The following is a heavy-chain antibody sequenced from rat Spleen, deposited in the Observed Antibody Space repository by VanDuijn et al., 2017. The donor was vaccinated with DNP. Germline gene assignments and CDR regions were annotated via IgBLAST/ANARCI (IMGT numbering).Heavy chain of an antibody. V-gene: IGHV2-1*01. J-gene: IGHJ3*01. D-gene: IGHD1-2*01. Sequence: QVQMRETGPGLVQTTQTLSVTCTVSGFSLTTNSVHWVRQPPGKGLEWVGAMWSDGNTDYNSTLKSRLSISRDTSKSQVFLKMNSLQTEDTAIYFCARDYYSSSFVYWGQGTLVTVSS. CDR2: MWSDGNT. CDR1: GFSLTTNS. CDR3: ARDYYSSSFVY.